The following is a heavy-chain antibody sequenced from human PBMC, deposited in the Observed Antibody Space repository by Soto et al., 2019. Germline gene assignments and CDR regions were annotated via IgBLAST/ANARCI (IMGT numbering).Heavy chain of an antibody. J-gene: IGHJ3*02. D-gene: IGHD3-22*01. CDR3: ARDPDGCIYYDTRGGAFDI. CDR1: GGSVSSGSYY. V-gene: IGHV4-61*01. Sequence: QVQLQESGPGLVKPSETLSLTCTVSGGSVSSGSYYWSWIRQPPGKGLEWIGYIYYSGSTNYNPSLKSRVTISVDTSKNQFSLKLSSVTAADTAVYYCARDPDGCIYYDTRGGAFDIWGQGTMVTVSS. CDR2: IYYSGST.